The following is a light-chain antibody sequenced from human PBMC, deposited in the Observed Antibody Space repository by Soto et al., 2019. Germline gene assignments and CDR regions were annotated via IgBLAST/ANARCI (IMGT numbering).Light chain of an antibody. J-gene: IGKJ1*01. CDR3: QQYYTSPWT. V-gene: IGKV3-15*01. CDR1: ESVSSK. Sequence: EILMTQSPATLSVSPGERATLSCRASESVSSKLAWYQHKPGQAPRLLFYGASTRATDIPARFSGSGSGTEFTLTSSSLKPDDFATYYCQQYYTSPWTFGQGTKVDIK. CDR2: GAS.